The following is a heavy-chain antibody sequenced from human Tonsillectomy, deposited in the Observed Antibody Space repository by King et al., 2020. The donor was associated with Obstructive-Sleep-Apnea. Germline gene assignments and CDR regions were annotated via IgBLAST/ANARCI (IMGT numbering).Heavy chain of an antibody. CDR1: GGSISSGGYY. D-gene: IGHD3-10*01. J-gene: IGHJ6*02. CDR2: IYYSGNT. Sequence: VQLQESGPGLVKPSQTLSLTCTVSGGSISSGGYYWSWIRQRPGKGLEWIGYIYYSGNTHYNPSLKSRVTISLDTSKNQSSLKLSSVTAADTAVSYCASGQWGSGSYTSEFYYYGMDVWGQGTTVTVSS. CDR3: ASGQWGSGSYTSEFYYYGMDV. V-gene: IGHV4-31*03.